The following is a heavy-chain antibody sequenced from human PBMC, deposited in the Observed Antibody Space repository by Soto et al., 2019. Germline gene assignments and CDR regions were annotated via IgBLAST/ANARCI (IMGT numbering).Heavy chain of an antibody. CDR1: GGSISSYY. CDR2: IYYSGST. Sequence: SETRSLTCTVSGGSISSYYWSWIRQPPGKGLEWIGYIYYSGSTNYNPSLKSRVTISVDTSKNQFSLKLSSVTAADTAVYYCARDKWFGEPHVNWFDPWGQGTLVTVSS. CDR3: ARDKWFGEPHVNWFDP. J-gene: IGHJ5*02. V-gene: IGHV4-59*01. D-gene: IGHD3-10*01.